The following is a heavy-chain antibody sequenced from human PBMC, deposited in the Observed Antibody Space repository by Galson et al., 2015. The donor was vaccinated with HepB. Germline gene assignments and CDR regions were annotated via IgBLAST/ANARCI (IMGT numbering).Heavy chain of an antibody. CDR2: TYYRFKWYT. J-gene: IGHJ6*02. Sequence: CAISGDSVSSNSAVWNWIRQSPSRGLEWLGRTYYRFKWYTEYAVSVKSRITINPDTSNNQVSLQLSFVTPEDTAVYFCARAGSRRPPHYYYGLDVWGRGTTVTASS. V-gene: IGHV6-1*01. D-gene: IGHD3-10*01. CDR3: ARAGSRRPPHYYYGLDV. CDR1: GDSVSSNSAV.